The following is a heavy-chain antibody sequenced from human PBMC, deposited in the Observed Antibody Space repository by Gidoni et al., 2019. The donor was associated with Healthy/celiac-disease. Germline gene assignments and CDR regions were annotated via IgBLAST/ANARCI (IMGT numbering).Heavy chain of an antibody. CDR3: ARGYSSSWYPGYYYYGMDV. Sequence: EVQLVESGGGLVQPGGSRRLSCAASGFTLSRYWMHWVRQAPGKGLVWVSRINSDGSSTSYADSVKGRFTISRDNAKNTLYLQMNSLRAEDTAVYYCARGYSSSWYPGYYYYGMDVWGQGTTVTVSS. V-gene: IGHV3-74*01. D-gene: IGHD6-13*01. J-gene: IGHJ6*02. CDR2: INSDGSST. CDR1: GFTLSRYW.